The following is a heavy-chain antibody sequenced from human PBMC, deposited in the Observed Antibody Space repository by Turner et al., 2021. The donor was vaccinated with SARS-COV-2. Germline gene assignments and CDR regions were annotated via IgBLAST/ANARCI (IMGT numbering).Heavy chain of an antibody. CDR3: AKVRRLGVDI. J-gene: IGHJ3*02. CDR1: GFTFDDYG. V-gene: IGHV3-9*01. Sequence: EVQLVESGGGLVQPGRSLRLSCAASGFTFDDYGMHWVRQAPGKGLEWVSGISWNSGSIGYADSVKGRFTISRDNAKNSRYMQMNSLRAEDTALYYCAKVRRLGVDIWGQGTMVTVSS. D-gene: IGHD2-8*01. CDR2: ISWNSGSI.